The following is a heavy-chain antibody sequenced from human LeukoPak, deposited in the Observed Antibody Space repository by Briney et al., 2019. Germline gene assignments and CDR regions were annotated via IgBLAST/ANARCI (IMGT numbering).Heavy chain of an antibody. V-gene: IGHV3-23*01. CDR3: AKDRYYDNTGDHYESEY. J-gene: IGHJ4*02. CDR1: GFTFSTYG. Sequence: GGSLRLSCAASGFTFSTYGMSWVRQAPGKGLDWVSAVSGSGGSTHYADSVTGRFTISRDNSKNTLYLQMNSLRAEDTAVYYCAKDRYYDNTGDHYESEYWGQGSLVTVSS. D-gene: IGHD3-22*01. CDR2: VSGSGGST.